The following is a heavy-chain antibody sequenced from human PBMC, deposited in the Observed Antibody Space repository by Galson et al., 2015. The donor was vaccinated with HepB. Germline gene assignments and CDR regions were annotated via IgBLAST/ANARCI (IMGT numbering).Heavy chain of an antibody. CDR3: ARVNIGPRRYYGLDV. J-gene: IGHJ6*02. CDR1: SDSISSYY. CDR2: VYYTGST. D-gene: IGHD6-6*01. V-gene: IGHV4-59*01. Sequence: ETLSLTCSVSSDSISSYYWSWIRQPPGKGLEWIGNVYYTGSTNYNPSLKSRVTISIDTSKNQFSLKLNSVTAADTAVYYCARVNIGPRRYYGLDVWGQGTKVTVSS.